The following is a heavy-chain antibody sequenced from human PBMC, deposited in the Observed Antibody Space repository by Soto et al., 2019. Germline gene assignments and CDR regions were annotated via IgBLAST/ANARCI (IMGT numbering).Heavy chain of an antibody. D-gene: IGHD6-13*01. J-gene: IGHJ4*02. V-gene: IGHV4-59*08. Sequence: QVQLQESGPGLVKPSETLSLTCTVSGGSISSYYWSWIRQPPGKGLEWIGYIYYSGSTNYNPSLKSRVTISVEPSKNQFSLTLSSVTAADTAVYYCARHGPIAAAGTVFDYWGQGTLVTVSS. CDR1: GGSISSYY. CDR2: IYYSGST. CDR3: ARHGPIAAAGTVFDY.